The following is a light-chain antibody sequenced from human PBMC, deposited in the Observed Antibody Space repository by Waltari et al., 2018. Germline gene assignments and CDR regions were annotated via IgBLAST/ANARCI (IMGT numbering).Light chain of an antibody. Sequence: QSALTQPPSASGSPGQSVTISCTGTSSDVGGYNYVSWYQQHPGKPPKLMIYEVSKRPSGVPERFSGSKSGNTASLTVSGLQAEDEADYYCSSYAGSTLFGGGTKLTVL. V-gene: IGLV2-8*01. CDR1: SSDVGGYNY. J-gene: IGLJ2*01. CDR2: EVS. CDR3: SSYAGSTL.